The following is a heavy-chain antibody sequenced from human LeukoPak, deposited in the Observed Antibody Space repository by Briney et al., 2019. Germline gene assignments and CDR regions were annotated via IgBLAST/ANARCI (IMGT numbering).Heavy chain of an antibody. J-gene: IGHJ4*02. D-gene: IGHD2-2*01. CDR2: IIPIFGTA. CDR3: ARSGYCSSTSCYFYFDY. Sequence: SVKVSCKASGGTFSSYAISWVRQAPGQGLEWMGGIIPIFGTANYAQKFQGRVTITADESTSTAHMELSSLRSEDTAVYYCARSGYCSSTSCYFYFDYWGQGTLVTVSS. CDR1: GGTFSSYA. V-gene: IGHV1-69*13.